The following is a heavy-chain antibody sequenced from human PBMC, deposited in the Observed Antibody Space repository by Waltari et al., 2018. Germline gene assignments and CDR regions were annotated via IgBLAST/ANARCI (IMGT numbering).Heavy chain of an antibody. J-gene: IGHJ4*02. CDR1: GFSLSTSGVG. CDR3: AHSGYGDFFDY. Sequence: QITLKESGPTLVKPTQTLTLTCTFSGFSLSTSGVGVGWIRQPPGKALEWLAIIYWNDATRYSPSLNSRLTITKDTSKNQVVLTMTNMDPVDTATYYCAHSGYGDFFDYWGQGTLVTVSS. V-gene: IGHV2-5*01. CDR2: IYWNDAT. D-gene: IGHD4-17*01.